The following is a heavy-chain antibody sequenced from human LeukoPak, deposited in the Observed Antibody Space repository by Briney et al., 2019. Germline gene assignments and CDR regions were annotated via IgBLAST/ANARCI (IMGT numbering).Heavy chain of an antibody. V-gene: IGHV4-39*01. D-gene: IGHD5-18*01. CDR2: IYYSGST. Sequence: SETLSLTCTVSGGSISSSSYYWGWIRQPPGKGLEWIGSIYYSGSTYYNPSLKSRVTISVDTSKNQFSLKLSSLTAADTAVYYCACAAGYSYDNWFDPWGQGTLVTVSS. J-gene: IGHJ5*02. CDR1: GGSISSSSYY. CDR3: ACAAGYSYDNWFDP.